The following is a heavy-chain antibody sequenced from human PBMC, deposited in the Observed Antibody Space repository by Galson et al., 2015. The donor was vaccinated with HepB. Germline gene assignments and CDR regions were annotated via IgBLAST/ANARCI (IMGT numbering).Heavy chain of an antibody. V-gene: IGHV4-39*01. J-gene: IGHJ5*02. CDR2: IYYSGST. D-gene: IGHD2-15*01. CDR3: ARHPAYIVVVVAGHYDRGFDP. CDR1: GGSISSSSYY. Sequence: ETLSLTCTVSGGSISSSSYYWGWIRQPPGKGLEWIGSIYYSGSTYYNPSLKSRVTISVDTSKNQFSLKLSSVTAADTAVYYCARHPAYIVVVVAGHYDRGFDPWGQGTLVTVSS.